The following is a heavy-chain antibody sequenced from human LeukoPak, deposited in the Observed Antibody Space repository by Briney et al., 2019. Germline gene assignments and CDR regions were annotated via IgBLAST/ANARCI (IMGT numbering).Heavy chain of an antibody. CDR1: GDSLNSYF. Sequence: SETLSLTCSVSGDSLNSYFWSWIRQPAGGALEWIGRIYAIGNTDYNPSLKSRITLSVDTSKNQFSLKLTSVTAADTAFYFCAREDRSNFVEWFDPSGHGILVIVSS. CDR2: IYAIGNT. J-gene: IGHJ5*02. D-gene: IGHD2/OR15-2a*01. CDR3: AREDRSNFVEWFDP. V-gene: IGHV4-4*07.